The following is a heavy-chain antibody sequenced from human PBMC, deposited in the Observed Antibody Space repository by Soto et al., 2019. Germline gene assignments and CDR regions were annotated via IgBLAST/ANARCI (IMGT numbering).Heavy chain of an antibody. J-gene: IGHJ4*01. CDR2: INPSNEIT. CDR1: GYTFSAYY. Sequence: SCKTSGYTFSAYYVHWARRAPGRGFQWLGWINPSNEITTFSDSVKGRFTISRDNSKNTLYLQMNSLRAEDTAVYYCAKAYYYSIGSLDYWGHGTLVTVSS. CDR3: AKAYYYSIGSLDY. D-gene: IGHD3-22*01. V-gene: IGHV3-23*01.